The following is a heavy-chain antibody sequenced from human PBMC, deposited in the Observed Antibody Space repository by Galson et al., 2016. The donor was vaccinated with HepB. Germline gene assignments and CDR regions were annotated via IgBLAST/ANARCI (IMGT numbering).Heavy chain of an antibody. J-gene: IGHJ4*02. CDR3: ARGYCSGGSCQYDYVWGSYRHVPLYYFDY. CDR2: IWYDGSNK. CDR1: GFTFSSYG. D-gene: IGHD3-16*02. V-gene: IGHV3-33*01. Sequence: SLRLSCAASGFTFSSYGMHWVRQAPGKGLEWVAVIWYDGSNKYYADSVKGRFTISRDNSKNTLYLQMNSLRAEDTAVYYCARGYCSGGSCQYDYVWGSYRHVPLYYFDYWDQGTLVTVSS.